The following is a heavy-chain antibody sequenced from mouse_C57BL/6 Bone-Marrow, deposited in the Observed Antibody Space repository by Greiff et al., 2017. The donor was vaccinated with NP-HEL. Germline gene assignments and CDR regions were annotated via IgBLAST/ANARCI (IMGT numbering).Heavy chain of an antibody. Sequence: VKLVESGAELARPGASVKLSCKASGYTFTSYGISWVKQRTGQGLEGIGEIYPRSGNTYYNEKFKGKATLTADKSSSTAYMELRSLTSEDSEVYFCAITTADYWGQGTTLTVSS. J-gene: IGHJ2*01. V-gene: IGHV1-81*01. CDR2: IYPRSGNT. CDR1: GYTFTSYG. D-gene: IGHD1-2*01. CDR3: AITTADY.